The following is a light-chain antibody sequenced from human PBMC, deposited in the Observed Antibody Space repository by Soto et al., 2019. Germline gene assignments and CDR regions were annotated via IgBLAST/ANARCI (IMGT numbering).Light chain of an antibody. J-gene: IGKJ1*01. CDR1: RDVGSD. Sequence: QMTQSPSSLSASVGEKIIITCRASRDVGSDVSWYQQKPGQAPKLLIYAASNLYTGVPSRFSGSRSGTEFTLTISSLQPEDFASYYCLQDNRDPWTSGQGTKLDIK. CDR3: LQDNRDPWT. CDR2: AAS. V-gene: IGKV1-6*01.